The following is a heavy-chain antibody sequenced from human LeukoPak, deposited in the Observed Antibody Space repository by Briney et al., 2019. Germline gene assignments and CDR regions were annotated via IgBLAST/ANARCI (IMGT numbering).Heavy chain of an antibody. V-gene: IGHV4-59*08. CDR1: GGSISGYY. D-gene: IGHD3-16*01. J-gene: IGHJ4*02. CDR2: IYYTGNT. Sequence: SETLSLTCTVSGGSISGYYWSWIRQPPGKGLEWIGYIYYTGNTNSNPSLKSRVVISVDTSKNQFSLQLNSVTAADTAVYYCGKKRGGPKFCFRGQGNLVNVSS. CDR3: GKKRGGPKFCF.